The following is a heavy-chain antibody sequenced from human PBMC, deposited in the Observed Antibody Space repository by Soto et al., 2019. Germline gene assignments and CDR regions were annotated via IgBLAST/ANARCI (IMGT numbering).Heavy chain of an antibody. CDR2: ISGSGGST. J-gene: IGHJ4*02. V-gene: IGHV3-23*01. CDR1: GFTFSSYA. Sequence: EVQLLESGGGLVQPGGSLRLSCAASGFTFSSYAMSWVRQAPGKGLEWVSAISGSGGSTYYADSVKGRFTISRDNSKNTLYLQMNSLRAEDTAVYYCAKVWVGASVVLAGTFNFDYWGQGTLVTVSS. CDR3: AKVWVGASVVLAGTFNFDY. D-gene: IGHD1-26*01.